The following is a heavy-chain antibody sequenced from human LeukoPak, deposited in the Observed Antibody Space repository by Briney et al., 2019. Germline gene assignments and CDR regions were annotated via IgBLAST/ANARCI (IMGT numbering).Heavy chain of an antibody. V-gene: IGHV3-66*01. CDR2: IYSGGST. J-gene: IGHJ4*02. D-gene: IGHD1-26*01. Sequence: GGSLRLSCAASGFTVSSNHMSWVRQAPGKGLEWVSVIYSGGSTYYADSVKGRFTISRDNSKNTLYLQMNSLRAEDTAVYYCARDRGYSGSYSDYWGQGTLVTVSS. CDR1: GFTVSSNH. CDR3: ARDRGYSGSYSDY.